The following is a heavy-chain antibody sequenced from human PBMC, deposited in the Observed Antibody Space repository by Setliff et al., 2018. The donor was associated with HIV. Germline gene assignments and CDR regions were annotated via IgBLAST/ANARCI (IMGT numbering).Heavy chain of an antibody. Sequence: PSETLSLTCAVYGGSFSEYYWSWIRQSPGKGLEWIGEINHSGSTHYNPPLKSRATISVDTSKNQFSPRLNSVTAADTAVYYCARGATLLPGYSDRWEYFYMDVWGKGTTVTVSS. CDR2: INHSGST. CDR1: GGSFSEYY. V-gene: IGHV4-34*01. D-gene: IGHD5-12*01. CDR3: ARGATLLPGYSDRWEYFYMDV. J-gene: IGHJ6*03.